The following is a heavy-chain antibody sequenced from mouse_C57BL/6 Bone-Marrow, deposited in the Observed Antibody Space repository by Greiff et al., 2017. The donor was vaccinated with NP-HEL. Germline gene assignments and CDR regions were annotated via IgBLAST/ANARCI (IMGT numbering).Heavy chain of an antibody. CDR1: EYEFPSHD. J-gene: IGHJ1*03. CDR2: INSDGGCT. V-gene: IGHV5-2*01. Sequence: EVKLQESGGGLVQPGESLKLSCESNEYEFPSHDMSWVRKTPEKRLELVAAINSDGGCTYYPDTMERRFIISRDNTKKTLYLQRSSLRSEDTALYYCARRRMITGYWYFDVWGTGTTVTVSS. D-gene: IGHD2-4*01. CDR3: ARRRMITGYWYFDV.